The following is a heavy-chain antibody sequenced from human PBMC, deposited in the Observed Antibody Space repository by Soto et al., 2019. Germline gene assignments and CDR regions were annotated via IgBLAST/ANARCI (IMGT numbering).Heavy chain of an antibody. V-gene: IGHV3-23*04. J-gene: IGHJ6*02. CDR3: CRHEEERTMVFYGMDV. CDR2: LSGSGGT. D-gene: IGHD1-1*01. Sequence: EVKLVESGGGLVQPGGSLRLSCAASGFTFSGYAMSWVRQAPGKGLEWVSGLSGSGGTLYADSVKGRFTISRDNSKNTLYLQMNSLRAEDAAIYYCCRHEEERTMVFYGMDVWGQGTAVTVS. CDR1: GFTFSGYA.